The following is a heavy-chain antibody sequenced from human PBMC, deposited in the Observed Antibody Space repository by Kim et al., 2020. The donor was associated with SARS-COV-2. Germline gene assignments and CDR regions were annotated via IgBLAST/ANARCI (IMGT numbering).Heavy chain of an antibody. J-gene: IGHJ4*02. D-gene: IGHD2-15*01. CDR1: GYTLTDYN. CDR2: VTTNSGGT. Sequence: ASVKVSCKASGYTLTDYNIHWMRQAPGQGLEWMGWVTTNSGGTISAQKFQGRVTMTRDTSISTAYMELTRLRSDDTAVYYCARGYCSGGTCYDTYWGQGTLVTVSS. CDR3: ARGYCSGGTCYDTY. V-gene: IGHV1-2*02.